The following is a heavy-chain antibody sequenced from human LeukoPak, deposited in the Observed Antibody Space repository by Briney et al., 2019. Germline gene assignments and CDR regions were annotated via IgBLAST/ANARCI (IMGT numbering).Heavy chain of an antibody. CDR1: GFTFSSYG. J-gene: IGHJ4*02. D-gene: IGHD6-13*01. Sequence: PGRSLRLSCAASGFTFSSYGMHWVRQAPGKGLEWVAVIWYDGSNKYYADSVKGRFTISRDNSKNTLYLQMNSLRAEDTAVYYCAKALWRSSSWYPTDLADYWGQGTLVTVSS. CDR3: AKALWRSSSWYPTDLADY. V-gene: IGHV3-33*06. CDR2: IWYDGSNK.